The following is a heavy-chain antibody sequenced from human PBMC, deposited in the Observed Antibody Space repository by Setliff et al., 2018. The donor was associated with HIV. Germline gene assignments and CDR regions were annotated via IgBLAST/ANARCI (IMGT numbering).Heavy chain of an antibody. J-gene: IGHJ4*02. CDR3: AKTSSSSEYYFDY. D-gene: IGHD6-13*01. CDR2: ISSSSSTI. CDR1: GFTFSSYS. Sequence: GGSLRLSCAASGFTFSSYSMNWVRQAPGKGLGWVSYISSSSSTIYYADSVKGRFTISRDNSKNTLYLQMNSLRAEDTAVYYCAKTSSSSEYYFDYWGQGTLVTVSS. V-gene: IGHV3-48*01.